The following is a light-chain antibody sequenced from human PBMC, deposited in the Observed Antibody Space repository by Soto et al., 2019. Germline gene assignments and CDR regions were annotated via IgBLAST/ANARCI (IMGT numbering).Light chain of an antibody. Sequence: QSVMTQPPSVSAAPGQKVTISCSGSSSNIGGNYVSWYQQHPGRPPKLMIYDVVRWPSGVPDRFSGSKSGNTASLTISGLQAEDEADYFCCSYAGGYTYLFGTGTKLTVL. CDR3: CSYAGGYTYL. V-gene: IGLV2-11*01. J-gene: IGLJ1*01. CDR1: SSNIGGNY. CDR2: DVV.